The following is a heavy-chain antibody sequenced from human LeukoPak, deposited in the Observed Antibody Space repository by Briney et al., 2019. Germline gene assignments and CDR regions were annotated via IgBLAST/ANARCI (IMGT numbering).Heavy chain of an antibody. CDR3: ARGRLGVQFDP. D-gene: IGHD3-16*01. V-gene: IGHV1-18*01. Sequence: GASVKVSCKASGFTFTNYGITWVRQAPGQGLEWMGWINAYNGNTNYAQKFQGLVTMTTDTSTGTAYMELRSLRSDDTAVYYCARGRLGVQFDPWGQGTLVIVSS. CDR1: GFTFTNYG. CDR2: INAYNGNT. J-gene: IGHJ5*02.